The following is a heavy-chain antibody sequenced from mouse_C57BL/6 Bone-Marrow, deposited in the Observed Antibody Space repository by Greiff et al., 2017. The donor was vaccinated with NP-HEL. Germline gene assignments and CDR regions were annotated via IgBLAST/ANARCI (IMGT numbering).Heavy chain of an antibody. V-gene: IGHV1-66*01. CDR1: GYSFTSYY. Sequence: VQLQQSGPELVKPGASVKISCKASGYSFTSYYIHWVKQRPGQGLEWIGWIYPGSGNTKYNEKFKGKATLTADTSSSTAYMQLSSLTSEDSAVYYCASSGYGIMDYWGQGTSVTVSS. J-gene: IGHJ4*01. CDR2: IYPGSGNT. CDR3: ASSGYGIMDY. D-gene: IGHD2-2*01.